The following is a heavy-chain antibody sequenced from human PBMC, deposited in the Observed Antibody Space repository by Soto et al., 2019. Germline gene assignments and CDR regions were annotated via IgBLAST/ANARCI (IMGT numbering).Heavy chain of an antibody. J-gene: IGHJ6*02. V-gene: IGHV3-33*01. D-gene: IGHD1-26*01. CDR1: GFTFSSYG. CDR2: IWYDGSNK. Sequence: GESLKISCAASGFTFSSYGMHWVRQAPGKGLEWVAVIWYDGSNKYYADSVKGRFTISRDNSKNTLYLQMNSLRAEDTAVYYCARDVIVGATVYYYYGMDVWGQGTTVTVSS. CDR3: ARDVIVGATVYYYYGMDV.